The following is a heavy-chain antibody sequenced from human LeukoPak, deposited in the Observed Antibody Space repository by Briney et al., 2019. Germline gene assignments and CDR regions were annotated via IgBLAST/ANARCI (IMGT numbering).Heavy chain of an antibody. CDR3: ARGHGPSSSSIRNYGLDV. CDR1: VGSFSDYY. D-gene: IGHD6-6*01. CDR2: INHIGST. V-gene: IGHV4-34*01. J-gene: IGHJ6*02. Sequence: PETLSLTCAVHVGSFSDYYWSWIRHPPGKGLEWIGEINHIGSTKYNPSLKSRVTIPLDTSKNQFSLKMSSVTAADTAVYYCARGHGPSSSSIRNYGLDVWGQGTTVTVSS.